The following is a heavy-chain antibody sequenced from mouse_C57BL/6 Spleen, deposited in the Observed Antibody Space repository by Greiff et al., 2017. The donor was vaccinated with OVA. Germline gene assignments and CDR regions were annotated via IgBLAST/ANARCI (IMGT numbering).Heavy chain of an antibody. D-gene: IGHD1-1*01. CDR1: GYTFTSYD. CDR3: ARSGLYYGSSYYAMDY. Sequence: QVHVKQSGPELVKPGASVKLSCKASGYTFTSYDINWVKQRPGQGLEWIGWIYPRDGSTKYNEKFKGKATLTVDTSSSTAYMELHSLTSEDSAVYFCARSGLYYGSSYYAMDYWGQGTSVTVSS. V-gene: IGHV1-85*01. J-gene: IGHJ4*01. CDR2: IYPRDGST.